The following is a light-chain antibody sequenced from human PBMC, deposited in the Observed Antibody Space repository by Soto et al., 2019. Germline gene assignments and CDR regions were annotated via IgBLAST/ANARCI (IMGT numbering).Light chain of an antibody. CDR2: QYS. J-gene: IGLJ2*01. CDR3: QAWDSSTVV. V-gene: IGLV3-1*01. CDR1: KLGDKY. Sequence: SYELTQPPSVSVSPGQTASITCSGDKLGDKYACWYQQKPGQSPVLVIYQYSRRPSGIPERFSGSNSGNTATLTISGTQAMDEADNYCQAWDSSTVVFGGGTKVTVL.